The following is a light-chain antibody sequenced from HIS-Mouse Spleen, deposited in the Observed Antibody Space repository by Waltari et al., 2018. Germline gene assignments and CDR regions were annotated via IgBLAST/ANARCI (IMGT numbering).Light chain of an antibody. CDR1: ALPKKY. V-gene: IGLV3-10*01. CDR3: YSTDSSGNHRV. J-gene: IGLJ2*01. Sequence: SYELTQPPSVSVSPGQTARITCSGDALPKKYAYWYQQKSGQAPVLVIYEDSKRPSGIPAGFSGSSSGTMATLTKSGAQVEDEADYYCYSTDSSGNHRVFGGGTKLTVL. CDR2: EDS.